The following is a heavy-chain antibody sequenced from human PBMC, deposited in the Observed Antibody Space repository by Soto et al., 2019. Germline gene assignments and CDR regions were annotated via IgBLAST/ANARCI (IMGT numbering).Heavy chain of an antibody. CDR1: GGSISSSSYY. J-gene: IGHJ4*02. V-gene: IGHV4-39*01. CDR2: IYYSGST. Sequence: SETLSLTCTVSGGSISSSSYYWGWIRQPPGKGLEWIGSIYYSGSTYYNPSLKSRVTISVDTSKNQFSLKLSSVTAADTAVYYCARRTGELHSPFTDWGQGTLVTVAS. D-gene: IGHD3-10*01. CDR3: ARRTGELHSPFTD.